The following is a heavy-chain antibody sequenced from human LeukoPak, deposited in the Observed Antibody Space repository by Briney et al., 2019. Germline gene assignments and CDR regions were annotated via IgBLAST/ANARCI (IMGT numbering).Heavy chain of an antibody. Sequence: GGSLRLSCAASGFTFDDYGMSWVRQAPGKGLEWVSGINWNGGSTGYADSVKGRFTISRDNAKNSLYLQMNSLRAEDTALYHCARLYGDSEYFQHWGQGTLVTVSS. V-gene: IGHV3-20*01. D-gene: IGHD4-17*01. J-gene: IGHJ1*01. CDR2: INWNGGST. CDR3: ARLYGDSEYFQH. CDR1: GFTFDDYG.